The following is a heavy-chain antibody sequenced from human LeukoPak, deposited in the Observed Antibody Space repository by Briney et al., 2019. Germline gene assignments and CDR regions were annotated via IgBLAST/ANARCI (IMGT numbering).Heavy chain of an antibody. CDR1: GYTFTGYY. V-gene: IGHV1-2*02. J-gene: IGHJ4*02. CDR3: ARDHAGSGSYYREYLDS. CDR2: INPNSGGT. D-gene: IGHD3-22*01. Sequence: ASVKVSCKASGYTFTGYYMHWVRQAPGQGLEWMGWINPNSGGTNFAQKFQGRVTMTRDTSIGAAYMEVSRLTSDDTAVYFCARDHAGSGSYYREYLDSWGQGTLVTVSS.